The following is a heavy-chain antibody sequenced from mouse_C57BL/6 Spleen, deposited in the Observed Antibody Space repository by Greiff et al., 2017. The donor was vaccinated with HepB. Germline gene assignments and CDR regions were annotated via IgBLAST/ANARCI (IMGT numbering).Heavy chain of an antibody. D-gene: IGHD2-4*01. V-gene: IGHV1-82*01. CDR3: ARSDDYDGNY. Sequence: QVQLQQSGPELVKPGASVKISCKASGYAFSSSWMNWVKQRPGKGLEWIGRIYPGDGDTNYNGKFKGKATLTADKSSSTAYMQLSSLTSEDSAVYFGARSDDYDGNYWGQGTTLTVSS. CDR1: GYAFSSSW. CDR2: IYPGDGDT. J-gene: IGHJ2*01.